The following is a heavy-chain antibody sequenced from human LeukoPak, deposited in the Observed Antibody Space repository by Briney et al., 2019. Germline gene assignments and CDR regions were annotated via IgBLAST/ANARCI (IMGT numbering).Heavy chain of an antibody. CDR3: ARIRHTSSWYDAFDI. V-gene: IGHV2-70*11. Sequence: SGPTLVNPTQTLTLTCTVSGFSLSTNRMSVSWIRQPPGQALEWLARIDWDDDKYYSTSLKTRLTISKDTSKNQVVLTMTNMDPVDTATYYCARIRHTSSWYDAFDIWGQGTMVTVPS. D-gene: IGHD6-13*01. CDR2: IDWDDDK. J-gene: IGHJ3*02. CDR1: GFSLSTNRMS.